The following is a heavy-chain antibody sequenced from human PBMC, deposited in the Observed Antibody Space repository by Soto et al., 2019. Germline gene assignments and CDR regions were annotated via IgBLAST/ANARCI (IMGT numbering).Heavy chain of an antibody. CDR2: IYYSGST. D-gene: IGHD7-27*01. Sequence: SETLSLTCTVSGGSISSYYWSWIRQPPGKGLEWIGYIYYSGSTNYKPSLKSRVTISVDTSKNQFSLKLSSVTAADTAVYYCARRTGEGFWYFDLWGRGTLVTVSS. J-gene: IGHJ2*01. CDR1: GGSISSYY. V-gene: IGHV4-59*01. CDR3: ARRTGEGFWYFDL.